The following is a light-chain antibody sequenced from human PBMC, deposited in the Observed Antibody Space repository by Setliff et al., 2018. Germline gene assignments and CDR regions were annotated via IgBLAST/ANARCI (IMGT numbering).Light chain of an antibody. CDR1: SSDIDYNH. V-gene: IGLV2-8*01. Sequence: QSVLTQPPSASGSPGQSVIISCTGTSSDIDYNHVSWYQQYPGKGPKLIIYEVVKRPSGVPDRFSGSKSGNTASLTVSGLQAGDEADYYCSSYAGTYNWVFGGGTKSPS. CDR3: SSYAGTYNWV. CDR2: EVV. J-gene: IGLJ3*02.